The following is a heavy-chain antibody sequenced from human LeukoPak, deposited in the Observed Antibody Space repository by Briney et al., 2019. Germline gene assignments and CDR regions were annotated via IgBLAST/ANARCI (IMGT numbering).Heavy chain of an antibody. V-gene: IGHV3-7*03. Sequence: GGSLRLSCAASGFIFSSYWMSWVRQVPGKGLEWVANIKEDGSEKNYVDSVKGRFTISRDNAENSLYLQMNSLKIEDTAVYYCVRDRGSGSYSGWFDPWGQGTLVTVSS. CDR1: GFIFSSYW. CDR2: IKEDGSEK. D-gene: IGHD1-26*01. J-gene: IGHJ5*02. CDR3: VRDRGSGSYSGWFDP.